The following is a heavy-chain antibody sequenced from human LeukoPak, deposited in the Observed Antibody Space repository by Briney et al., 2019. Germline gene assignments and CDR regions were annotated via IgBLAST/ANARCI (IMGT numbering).Heavy chain of an antibody. CDR3: ARDEYYYDSSGYWGNTPADY. CDR1: GYTFTSYG. Sequence: ASVKVSCTASGYTFTSYGIGWVRQAPGQGLEWMGWISAYNGNTNYAQKRQGRVTMTTDTSTSTAYMELRSLRSDDTAVYYCARDEYYYDSSGYWGNTPADYWGQGTLVTVSS. J-gene: IGHJ4*02. D-gene: IGHD3-22*01. CDR2: ISAYNGNT. V-gene: IGHV1-18*01.